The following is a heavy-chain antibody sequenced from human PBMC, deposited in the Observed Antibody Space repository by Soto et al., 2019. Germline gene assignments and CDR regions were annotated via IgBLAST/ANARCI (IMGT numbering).Heavy chain of an antibody. CDR2: IKHDRSEI. D-gene: IGHD5-12*01. J-gene: IGHJ6*03. Sequence: EVQLVESGGGLVRPGGSLRLSCAASGFALSNYWMTWVRQAPGKGLEWVASIKHDRSEIYYVDSVKGRFTISRDDAKNSVSLEMDSLSAEGTAVYYCATYSGYVLPMDVWGKGTMVTVSS. V-gene: IGHV3-7*01. CDR1: GFALSNYW. CDR3: ATYSGYVLPMDV.